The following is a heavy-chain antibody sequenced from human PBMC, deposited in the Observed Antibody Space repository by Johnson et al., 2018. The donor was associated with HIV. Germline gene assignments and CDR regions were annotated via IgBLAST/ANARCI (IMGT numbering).Heavy chain of an antibody. Sequence: VQLVESGGGLVQPGGSLRLSCAASGFTVSSNYMIWVRQAPGKGLEWVSIIYSGGSTYYPDSVKGRFTISRDNSRTTVYIQMTSLRAEDTAVYSCARDRGGMGYAFDIWGQGTMVTVSS. D-gene: IGHD3-16*01. V-gene: IGHV3-66*02. CDR2: IYSGGST. J-gene: IGHJ3*02. CDR3: ARDRGGMGYAFDI. CDR1: GFTVSSNY.